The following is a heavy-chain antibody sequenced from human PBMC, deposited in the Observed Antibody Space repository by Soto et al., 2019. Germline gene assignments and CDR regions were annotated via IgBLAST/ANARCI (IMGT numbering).Heavy chain of an antibody. CDR2: IYYSGST. V-gene: IGHV4-59*01. CDR3: ARTTAMPNNLFDP. D-gene: IGHD5-18*01. CDR1: GGSISSYY. Sequence: SETLSLTCTVSGGSISSYYWSWIRQPPGRGLEWIGYIYYSGSTNYNPSLKSRVTISVDTSKNQFSLKLSSVTAADTAVYYCARTTAMPNNLFDPWGQGTLVTVSS. J-gene: IGHJ5*02.